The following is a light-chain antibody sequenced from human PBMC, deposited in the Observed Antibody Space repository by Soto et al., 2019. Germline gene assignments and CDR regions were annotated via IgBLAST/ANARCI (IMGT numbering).Light chain of an antibody. CDR1: QSIDSW. J-gene: IGKJ4*01. CDR2: KAS. CDR3: QQYRSYSRS. Sequence: DIQMTQSPSTLTASVGDRVTITCRASQSIDSWLAWYQRKPGKAPKLLVYKASILESGVPSRFSGSGSGTEFTLTVSSLQPDDFATYYCQQYRSYSRSFGGGTKVDIK. V-gene: IGKV1-5*03.